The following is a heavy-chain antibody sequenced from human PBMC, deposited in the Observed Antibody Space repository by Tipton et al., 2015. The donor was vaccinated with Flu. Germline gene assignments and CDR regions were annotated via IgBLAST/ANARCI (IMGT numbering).Heavy chain of an antibody. CDR3: ARGLTMVRDTGPNWFDP. V-gene: IGHV4-38-2*01. CDR2: IYHSGST. CDR1: GYSISSGYY. J-gene: IGHJ5*02. D-gene: IGHD3-10*01. Sequence: TLSLTCAVSGYSISSGYYWGWIRQPPGKGLEWIGSIYHSGSTYYNPSLKSRVTISVDTSKNQFSLKLGSVTAADTAVYYCARGLTMVRDTGPNWFDPWGQGTLVTVSS.